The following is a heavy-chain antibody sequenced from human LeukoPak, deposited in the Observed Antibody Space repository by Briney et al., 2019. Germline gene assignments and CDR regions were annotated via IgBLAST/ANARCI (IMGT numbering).Heavy chain of an antibody. CDR1: GLTFSSYA. CDR3: ARANGGSSTIPSHMDV. V-gene: IGHV3-30-3*01. D-gene: IGHD2-2*01. CDR2: ISYDGSNK. J-gene: IGHJ6*03. Sequence: PGRSLRLSCAASGLTFSSYAMHWVRQAPGKGLEWVAVISYDGSNKYYADSVKGRFTISRDNSKNTLYLQMNSLRAEDTAVYYCARANGGSSTIPSHMDVWGKGTTVTVSS.